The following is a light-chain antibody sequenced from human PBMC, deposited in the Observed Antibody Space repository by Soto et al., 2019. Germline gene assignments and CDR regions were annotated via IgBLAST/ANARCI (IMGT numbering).Light chain of an antibody. CDR3: SSYTSSSTPNVV. V-gene: IGLV2-14*01. CDR1: SSDVGGYNY. J-gene: IGLJ2*01. CDR2: EVS. Sequence: QSVLTQPASVSGSPGQSITISCTGTSSDVGGYNYVSWYQQHPGKAPKLMIYEVSNRPSGVSNRFSGSKSGNTASLTISGLQAEDEADYYCSSYTSSSTPNVVFGRGTKLTVL.